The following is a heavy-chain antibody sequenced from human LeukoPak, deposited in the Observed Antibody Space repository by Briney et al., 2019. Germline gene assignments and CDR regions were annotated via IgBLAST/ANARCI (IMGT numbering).Heavy chain of an antibody. V-gene: IGHV3-48*01. CDR1: GFTFSTYS. D-gene: IGHD5-12*01. J-gene: IGHJ4*02. CDR2: ISDSGAM. CDR3: ARDGGYRGYDADC. Sequence: PGGSLRLSCAASGFTFSTYSMKWVRQAPGKGLEWVSYISDSGAMYYADSVRGRFTISRENAQNSLFLQMNSLRAEDTAEYYCARDGGYRGYDADCWGQGTLVTASS.